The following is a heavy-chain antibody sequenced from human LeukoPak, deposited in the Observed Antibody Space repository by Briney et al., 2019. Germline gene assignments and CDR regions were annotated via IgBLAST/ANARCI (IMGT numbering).Heavy chain of an antibody. CDR2: FYYSGST. V-gene: IGHV4-39*07. CDR1: GGSLSISRYY. J-gene: IGHJ4*02. D-gene: IGHD6-19*01. CDR3: ARGGQDGSGWYQNFDY. Sequence: ETLSLTCTVSGGSLSISRYYWGWIRQPPGRGLEWIGTFYYSGSTNYNPSLKSRVTISVDTSKNQFSLKLSSVTAADTAVYYCARGGQDGSGWYQNFDYWGQGTLVTVSS.